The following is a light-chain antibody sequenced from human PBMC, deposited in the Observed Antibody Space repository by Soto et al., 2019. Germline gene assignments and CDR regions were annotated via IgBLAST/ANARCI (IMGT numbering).Light chain of an antibody. Sequence: DIQLTQSPSSLSASVGDRVTITCRASQSINNYLNWYQHKTGQAPKLLLYGTSTLQSGVPSRFSGSGSGTEFLLTISDLQPEDFATYYCQQSYFTLYTFGQGTKVEI. CDR3: QQSYFTLYT. V-gene: IGKV1-39*01. CDR1: QSINNY. J-gene: IGKJ2*01. CDR2: GTS.